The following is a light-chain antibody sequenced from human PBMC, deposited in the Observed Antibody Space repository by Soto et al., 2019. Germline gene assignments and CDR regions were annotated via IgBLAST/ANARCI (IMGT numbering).Light chain of an antibody. CDR1: SRDVGGYNY. V-gene: IGLV2-11*01. CDR3: CSYAGSYTWV. Sequence: QSALTQPRSVSGSPGQSVTISCTGTSRDVGGYNYVSWYQHHPGKAPKLMIYDVSKRPSGVPDRFSGSKSGNTASLTISGLQAEDEADYYCCSYAGSYTWVFGTETKLTVL. J-gene: IGLJ1*01. CDR2: DVS.